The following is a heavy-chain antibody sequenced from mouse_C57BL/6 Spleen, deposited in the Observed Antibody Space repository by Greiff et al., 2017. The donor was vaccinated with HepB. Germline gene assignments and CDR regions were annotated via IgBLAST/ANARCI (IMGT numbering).Heavy chain of an antibody. V-gene: IGHV3-6*01. J-gene: IGHJ4*01. CDR2: ISYDGSN. CDR1: GYSITSGYY. CDR3: AREGGGTDAMDY. Sequence: EESGPGLVKPSQSLSLTCSVTGYSITSGYYWNWIRQFPGNKLEWMGYISYDGSNNYNPSLKNRISITRDTSKNQFFLKLNSVTTEDTATYYCAREGGGTDAMDYWGQGTSVTVSS. D-gene: IGHD4-1*01.